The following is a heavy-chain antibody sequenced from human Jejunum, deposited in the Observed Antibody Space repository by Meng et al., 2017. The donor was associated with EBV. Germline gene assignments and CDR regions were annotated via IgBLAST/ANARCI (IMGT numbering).Heavy chain of an antibody. D-gene: IGHD2-8*02. CDR2: VHFSGIT. CDR1: GGSFSGYY. CDR3: ARRTGDYVVGY. J-gene: IGHJ4*02. Sequence: GQLQQWGAGLLRPTGTLSLTCAGYGGSFSGYYWSWVRQPPGRGLEYIGEVHFSGITNYTPSLKSRVTMSVDASKNQFSLRLTSVTAADTAVYYCARRTGDYVVGYWGQGTLVTVSS. V-gene: IGHV4-34*02.